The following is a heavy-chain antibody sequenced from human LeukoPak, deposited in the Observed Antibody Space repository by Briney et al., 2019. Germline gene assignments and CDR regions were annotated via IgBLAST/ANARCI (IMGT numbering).Heavy chain of an antibody. D-gene: IGHD2-21*02. V-gene: IGHV3-9*01. CDR2: ISRNSGTI. CDR3: ARDGSRGNLVTAPDY. Sequence: GRSLRLSCAASGFTFDDYAMHWVRQAPGKGLEWVSGISRNSGTIGYADSVKGRFTISRDNAKNSLYLQMNSLRAEDTAVYYCARDGSRGNLVTAPDYWGQGTLVTVSS. J-gene: IGHJ4*02. CDR1: GFTFDDYA.